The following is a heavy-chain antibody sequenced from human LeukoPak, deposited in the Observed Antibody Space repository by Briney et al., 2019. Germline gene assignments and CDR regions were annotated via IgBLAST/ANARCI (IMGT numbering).Heavy chain of an antibody. J-gene: IGHJ4*02. D-gene: IGHD3-10*01. CDR3: ARSYYYGSGSHDY. V-gene: IGHV1-2*06. CDR1: GYTFTGYY. Sequence: ASVKVSCKASGYTFTGYYMHWVRQAPGQGLEWMGRINPNSGGTNYAQKFQGRVTMTRDTSISTAYMELSRLRFDDTAVYYCARSYYYGSGSHDYWGQGTLVTVSS. CDR2: INPNSGGT.